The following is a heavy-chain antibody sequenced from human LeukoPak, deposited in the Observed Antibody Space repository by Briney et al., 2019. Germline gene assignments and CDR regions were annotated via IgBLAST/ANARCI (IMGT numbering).Heavy chain of an antibody. CDR2: ISYDGSNK. V-gene: IGHV3-30-3*01. Sequence: PGGSLRLSCAASGFTFSSYAMHWVRQAPGKGLEWVAVISYDGSNKYYADSVKGRFTISRDNSKNTLYLQMNSLRAEDTAVYYCARVTGTPSGHAFDIWGQGTMVTVSS. D-gene: IGHD1-1*01. CDR3: ARVTGTPSGHAFDI. CDR1: GFTFSSYA. J-gene: IGHJ3*02.